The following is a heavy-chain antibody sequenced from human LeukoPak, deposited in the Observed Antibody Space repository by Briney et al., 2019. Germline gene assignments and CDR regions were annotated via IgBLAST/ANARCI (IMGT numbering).Heavy chain of an antibody. CDR1: GFTFDDYT. CDR3: AKDIYGSGSYSAIDY. Sequence: GGSLRLSCAASGFTFDDYTMHWVRQAPGKGLEWVSLISWDGGSTYYADSVKGRFTISRDNSKNSLHLQMNSLRTEDTALYYCAKDIYGSGSYSAIDYWGQGTLVTVSS. CDR2: ISWDGGST. J-gene: IGHJ4*02. V-gene: IGHV3-43*01. D-gene: IGHD3-10*01.